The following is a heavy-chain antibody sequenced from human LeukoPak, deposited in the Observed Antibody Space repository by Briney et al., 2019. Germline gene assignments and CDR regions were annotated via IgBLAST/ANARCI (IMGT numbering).Heavy chain of an antibody. D-gene: IGHD2-2*01. V-gene: IGHV3-53*01. CDR1: GFTVSTNY. CDR2: IYSGGST. Sequence: GGSLRLSCAASGFTVSTNYMTWVRQAPGKGLEWVSVIYSGGSTYYADSVKGRFTISRDNAKNSLSLQMNSLRAEDTAVYYCARDSTPGGYYYNFGMDVWGQGTTVTVSS. CDR3: ARDSTPGGYYYNFGMDV. J-gene: IGHJ6*01.